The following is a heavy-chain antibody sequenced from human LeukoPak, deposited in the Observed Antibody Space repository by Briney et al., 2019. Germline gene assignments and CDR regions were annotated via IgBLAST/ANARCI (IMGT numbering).Heavy chain of an antibody. CDR1: GFTFSSYA. CDR2: ISGSGGST. J-gene: IGHJ6*03. CDR3: AKDVRSSWYYYYYYMDV. V-gene: IGHV3-23*01. D-gene: IGHD6-13*01. Sequence: GGSLRLSCAASGFTFSSYAMSWVRQAPGKGLEWVSAISGSGGSTYYADSVKGRFTIPRDNSKNTLYLQMNSLRAEDTAVYYCAKDVRSSWYYYYYYMDVWGKGTTVTISS.